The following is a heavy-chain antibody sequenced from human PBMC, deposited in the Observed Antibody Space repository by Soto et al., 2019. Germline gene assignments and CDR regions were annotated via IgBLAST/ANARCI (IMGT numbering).Heavy chain of an antibody. Sequence: ASVKVSCKASGYTFTGYYMHWVRQAPGQGRELVGWINPNSGGTNYAQKFQGRVTMTRDTSISTAYMELSRLRSDDTAVYYCARDRNYYGSGSYYRREYYYYYSGMDVWGQGTTVTVSS. D-gene: IGHD3-10*01. CDR1: GYTFTGYY. CDR2: INPNSGGT. V-gene: IGHV1-2*02. CDR3: ARDRNYYGSGSYYRREYYYYYSGMDV. J-gene: IGHJ6*02.